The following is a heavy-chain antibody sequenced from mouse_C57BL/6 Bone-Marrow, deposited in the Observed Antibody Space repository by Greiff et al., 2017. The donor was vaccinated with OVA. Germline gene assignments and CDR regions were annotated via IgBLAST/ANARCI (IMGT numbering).Heavy chain of an antibody. D-gene: IGHD2-1*01. Sequence: QVQLQQPGAELVRPGSSVKLSCKASGYTFTSYWMDWVKQRPGQGLEWIGNIYPSDSETHYNQKFKDKATLTVDKSSSTAYMQLSSLTSEDSAVYYCAKGNYGYCDVWGRGTTVTVSA. CDR3: AKGNYGYCDV. J-gene: IGHJ1*03. V-gene: IGHV1-61*01. CDR1: GYTFTSYW. CDR2: IYPSDSET.